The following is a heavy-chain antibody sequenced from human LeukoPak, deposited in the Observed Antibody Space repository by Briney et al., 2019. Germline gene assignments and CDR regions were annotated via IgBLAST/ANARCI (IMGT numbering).Heavy chain of an antibody. Sequence: SETLSLTCTVSGGSISSYYWSWIRQPAGKGLEWIGRVYSSGGTNYNPSLKSRVTMSLDTSKNQFSLKLTSVTAADTAVYYCARGGGTYPLPFDPWGQGTLVTVSS. J-gene: IGHJ5*02. CDR1: GGSISSYY. CDR3: ARGGGTYPLPFDP. D-gene: IGHD1-26*01. CDR2: VYSSGGT. V-gene: IGHV4-4*07.